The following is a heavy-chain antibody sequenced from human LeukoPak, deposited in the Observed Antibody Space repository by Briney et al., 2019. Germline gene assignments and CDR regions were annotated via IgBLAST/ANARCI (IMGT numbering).Heavy chain of an antibody. CDR2: VKGDGSFT. J-gene: IGHJ4*02. D-gene: IGHD5-24*01. Sequence: PGGSLRLSCAASGFTFSNYWMHWVRQAPGKGLEWVSRVKGDGSFTDYADSVKGRFTISRDNAKNTLYLQMYSLRAEDTAVYYCVRDGDDYNFDYWGQGSLVTVSS. V-gene: IGHV3-74*01. CDR1: GFTFSNYW. CDR3: VRDGDDYNFDY.